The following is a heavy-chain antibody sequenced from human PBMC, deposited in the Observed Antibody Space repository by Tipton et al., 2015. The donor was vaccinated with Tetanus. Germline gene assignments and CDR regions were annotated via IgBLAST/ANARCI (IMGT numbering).Heavy chain of an antibody. CDR3: ARHIRSSWTQTLDY. Sequence: TLSLTCTVSGGSISSSSYYWGWIRQPPGKGLEWIGSIYYSGSTYYNPSLKSRVTISVDTSKNQFSLKLSSVTAADTAVYYCARHIRSSWTQTLDYWGQGTLVTVSS. CDR2: IYYSGST. CDR1: GGSISSSSYY. J-gene: IGHJ4*02. V-gene: IGHV4-39*01. D-gene: IGHD6-13*01.